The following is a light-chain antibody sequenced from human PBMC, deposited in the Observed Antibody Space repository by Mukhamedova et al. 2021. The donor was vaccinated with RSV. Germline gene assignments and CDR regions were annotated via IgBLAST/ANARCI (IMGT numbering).Light chain of an antibody. CDR2: EVS. J-gene: IGLJ2*01. Sequence: ISCTGTSSDVGGYNYVSWYQQHPGKAPKLMIYEVSKRPSGVPDRFSGSKSGNTASLTVSGLQAEDEADYYFSSYAGSNNLVFG. CDR3: SSYAGSNNLV. CDR1: SSDVGGYNY. V-gene: IGLV2-8*01.